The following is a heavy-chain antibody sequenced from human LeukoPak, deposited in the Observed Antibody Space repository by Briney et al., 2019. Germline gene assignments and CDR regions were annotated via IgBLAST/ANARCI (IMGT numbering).Heavy chain of an antibody. CDR3: ARAMRSGYDY. J-gene: IGHJ4*02. CDR1: GFTFDDYG. V-gene: IGHV3-48*02. Sequence: GGSLRLSCAASGFTFDDYGMSWVRQAPGKRLEWVSYISSRSDSVYYADSVKGRFTISRDNAENSLYLQMNSLRDEDTAVYYCARAMRSGYDYWGQGTLVTVSS. CDR2: ISSRSDSV. D-gene: IGHD5-12*01.